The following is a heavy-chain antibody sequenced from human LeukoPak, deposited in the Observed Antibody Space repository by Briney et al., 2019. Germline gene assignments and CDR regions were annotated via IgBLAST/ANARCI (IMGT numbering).Heavy chain of an antibody. V-gene: IGHV3-7*01. D-gene: IGHD1-14*01. CDR1: GFTFIVDL. J-gene: IGHJ4*02. Sequence: PGGSLRLSCAAAGFTFIVDLMSRVRQAPGKGLEWVAKINQGGSDKYYVDSVKGRFTITRDNANNLLYLQMNSLRGEATAVYYCTRDRSRAEDDWGQGTLVTVSS. CDR3: TRDRSRAEDD. CDR2: INQGGSDK.